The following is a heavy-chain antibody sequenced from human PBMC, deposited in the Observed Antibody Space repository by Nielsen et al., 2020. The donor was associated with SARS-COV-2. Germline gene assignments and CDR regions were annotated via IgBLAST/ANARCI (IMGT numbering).Heavy chain of an antibody. CDR2: IYWHEKK. CDR3: AHTVAAMAAFDY. J-gene: IGHJ4*02. Sequence: SGPTLVKPTQTLTLSCTFSGFSLRTTGVGVGWIRQPPGKALEWLALIYWHEKKRISPSLKTRLTITKDTSKNQVVLTMTNMNPVDSGTYYCAHTVAAMAAFDYWGQGIPLTVSS. V-gene: IGHV2-5*01. CDR1: GFSLRTTGVG. D-gene: IGHD5-18*01.